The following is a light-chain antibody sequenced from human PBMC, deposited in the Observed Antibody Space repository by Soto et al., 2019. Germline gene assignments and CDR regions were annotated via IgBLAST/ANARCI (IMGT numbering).Light chain of an antibody. Sequence: QSVLTQPASVSGSPGQSITISCTGTSRDVGAYDFVSWYQQHPGKAPKLMIYDVSNRPSGVSTRFSGSKYGNTAYLTISGLPAEDEADYSCGSYTISISRVFGTGTKLTVL. CDR3: GSYTISISRV. CDR1: SRDVGAYDF. J-gene: IGLJ1*01. V-gene: IGLV2-14*03. CDR2: DVS.